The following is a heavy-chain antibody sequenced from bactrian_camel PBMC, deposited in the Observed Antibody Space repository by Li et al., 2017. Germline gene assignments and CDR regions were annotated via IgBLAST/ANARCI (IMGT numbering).Heavy chain of an antibody. Sequence: VQLVESGGGSVQAGESLILSCTFSGYPHNCIGWFRQVPGQARESVASVYLGSDGGDVPTYADSVKGRFTISKDNAENTMYLQMNSLRPEDTAVHYCAAATTSGGPVAYGPWVEAYWGQGTQVTVS. CDR2: VYLGSDGG. D-gene: IGHD4*01. CDR3: AAATTSGGPVAYGPWVEAY. V-gene: IGHV3S31*01. CDR1: GYPHNC. J-gene: IGHJ4*01.